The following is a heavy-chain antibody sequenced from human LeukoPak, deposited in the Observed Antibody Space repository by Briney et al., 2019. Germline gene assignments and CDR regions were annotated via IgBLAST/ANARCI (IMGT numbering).Heavy chain of an antibody. CDR3: ARGNSSSWYGAFQH. J-gene: IGHJ1*01. V-gene: IGHV4-30-2*01. CDR2: IYHSGST. Sequence: SETPSLTCTVSGGSISSGGYYWSWIRQPPGKGLEWIGYIYHSGSTYYNPSLKSRVTISVDRSKNQFSLKLSSVTAADTAVYYCARGNSSSWYGAFQHWGQGTLVTVSS. D-gene: IGHD6-13*01. CDR1: GGSISSGGYY.